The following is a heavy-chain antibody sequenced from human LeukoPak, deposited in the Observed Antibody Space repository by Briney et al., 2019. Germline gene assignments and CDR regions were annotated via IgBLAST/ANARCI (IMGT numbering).Heavy chain of an antibody. D-gene: IGHD6-19*01. V-gene: IGHV3-30*02. CDR2: IQSDGSNE. Sequence: PGGSLRLSCAASGFTFSGYGMHWVRQAPGKGLEWVAFIQSDGSNEYYADSVKGRFTISRDNSKNTLYLQMNSLRAEDTAIYYCVADFDYWGQGTLVTVS. J-gene: IGHJ4*02. CDR3: VADFDY. CDR1: GFTFSGYG.